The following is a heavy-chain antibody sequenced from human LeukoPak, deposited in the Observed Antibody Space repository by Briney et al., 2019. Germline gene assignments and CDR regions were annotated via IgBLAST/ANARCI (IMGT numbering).Heavy chain of an antibody. CDR2: ISGSGGST. V-gene: IGHV3-21*01. CDR1: GFTFSSYA. Sequence: PGGSLRLSCAASGFTFSSYAMHWVRQAPGKGLEWVSAISGSGGSTYYADSVKGRFTISRDNAKNSLYLQMNSLRAEDTAVYYCARGITYFDYWGQGTLVTVSS. CDR3: ARGITYFDY. J-gene: IGHJ4*02. D-gene: IGHD3-10*01.